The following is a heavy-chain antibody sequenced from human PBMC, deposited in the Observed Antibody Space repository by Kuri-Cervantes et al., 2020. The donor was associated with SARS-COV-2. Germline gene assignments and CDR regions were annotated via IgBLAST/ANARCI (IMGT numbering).Heavy chain of an antibody. Sequence: SETLSLTCTVPGGSISSYYWSWIRQPAGKGLEWIGRIYTSGSTNYNPSLKSRVTMSVDTSKNQFSLKLSSVTAADTAVYYCARGGLRIFGVVSSWFDPWGQGTLVTVSS. CDR1: GGSISSYY. CDR2: IYTSGST. D-gene: IGHD3-3*01. J-gene: IGHJ5*02. CDR3: ARGGLRIFGVVSSWFDP. V-gene: IGHV4-4*07.